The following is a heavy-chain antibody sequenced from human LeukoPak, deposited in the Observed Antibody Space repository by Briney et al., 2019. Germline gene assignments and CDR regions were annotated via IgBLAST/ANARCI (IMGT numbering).Heavy chain of an antibody. CDR2: IYYTGST. V-gene: IGHV4-39*07. D-gene: IGHD5-12*01. CDR3: ARSCLIVDIVATIRARLGGNGFDI. J-gene: IGHJ3*02. CDR1: GVSISSSNSY. Sequence: PSETLSLTCTVSGVSISSSNSYWGWIRQPPGKGLEWIGTIYYTGSTYYNPSLKSRVTISVDTSKNQFSLRLSSVTAADTAVYYCARSCLIVDIVATIRARLGGNGFDIWGQGTMVTVSS.